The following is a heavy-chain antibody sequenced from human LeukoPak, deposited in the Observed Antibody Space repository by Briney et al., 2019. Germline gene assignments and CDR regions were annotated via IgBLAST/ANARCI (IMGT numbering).Heavy chain of an antibody. CDR1: GFTFSSYW. Sequence: QPGGSLRLSCAASGFTFSSYWMSWVRQAPGKGLEWVANIKQDGSEKYYVDSVKGRFTISRDNAKNSLYLQMNSLRAEDTAVYYCARVGKDYYDSSGYFGPGAFDIWGQGTMVTVSS. J-gene: IGHJ3*02. CDR3: ARVGKDYYDSSGYFGPGAFDI. D-gene: IGHD3-22*01. V-gene: IGHV3-7*01. CDR2: IKQDGSEK.